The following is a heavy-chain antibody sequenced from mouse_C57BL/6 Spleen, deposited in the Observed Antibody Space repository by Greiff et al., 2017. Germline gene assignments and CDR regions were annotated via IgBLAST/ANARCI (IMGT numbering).Heavy chain of an antibody. J-gene: IGHJ2*01. D-gene: IGHD2-4*01. Sequence: QVQLQQSGAELMKPGASVKLSCKATGYTFTGYWIEWVKQRPGHGLEWIGEILPGSGSTNYNEKFKGKATFTADTSSNTAYMQLSSLTTEDSAIYYCARMGTSTMITTRVYYFDYWGQGTTLTVSS. CDR2: ILPGSGST. CDR3: ARMGTSTMITTRVYYFDY. CDR1: GYTFTGYW. V-gene: IGHV1-9*01.